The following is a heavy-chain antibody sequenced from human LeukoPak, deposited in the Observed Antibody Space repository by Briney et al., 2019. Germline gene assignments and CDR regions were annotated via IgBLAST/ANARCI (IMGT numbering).Heavy chain of an antibody. CDR2: IYYSGST. CDR1: GGSISSSSYY. CDR3: KLRAARRLDY. J-gene: IGHJ4*02. D-gene: IGHD6-6*01. V-gene: IGHV4-39*07. Sequence: PSETLSLTWTVSGGSISSSSYYWGWIRQPPGKGLEWIGSIYYSGSTYYNPSLKSRVTISVDTSKTQCSLKLSSVTPSDTAVYYCKLRAARRLDYWGQGTLVTVSS.